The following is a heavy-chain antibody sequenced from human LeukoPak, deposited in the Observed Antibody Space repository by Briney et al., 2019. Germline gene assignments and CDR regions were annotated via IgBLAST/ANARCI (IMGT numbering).Heavy chain of an antibody. D-gene: IGHD4-11*01. Sequence: SETLSLTCAVSGGSISSGGYSWSWIRQPPGKGLEWIGYIYYSGSTYYNPSLKSRVTISVDTSKNQFSLKLSSVTAADTAVYYCARVPPTVTNNWFDPWGQGTLVTVSS. CDR1: GGSISSGGYS. J-gene: IGHJ5*02. V-gene: IGHV4-30-4*07. CDR3: ARVPPTVTNNWFDP. CDR2: IYYSGST.